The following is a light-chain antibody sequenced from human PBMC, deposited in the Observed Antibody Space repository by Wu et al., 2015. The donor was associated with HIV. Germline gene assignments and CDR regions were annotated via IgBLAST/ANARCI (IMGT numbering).Light chain of an antibody. CDR3: HQYGGSPGT. V-gene: IGKV3-20*01. J-gene: IGKJ1*01. CDR1: QSVSSSY. CDR2: SAS. Sequence: EIVLTQSPGTLSLSPGERATLSCRASQSVSSSYLAWYQQRPGQAPRPLIYSASSRVTGIPDRFSGSGSGTDSTLTISRLEPEDFAVYFCHQYGGSPGTFGQGTRVEIK.